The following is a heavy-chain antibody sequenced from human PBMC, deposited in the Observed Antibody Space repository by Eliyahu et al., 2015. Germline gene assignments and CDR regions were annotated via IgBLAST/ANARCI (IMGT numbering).Heavy chain of an antibody. CDR1: GXTFXNRG. J-gene: IGHJ4*02. V-gene: IGHV1-69*01. CDR3: AREWGSTTAVTPFFVY. CDR2: XTPIFGRP. Sequence: QVQLVQSGAEVKKPGSSVXVXCTASGXTFXNRGFXWVRXAPGQGLEWMGGXTPIFGRPKYAQKFLGRVTISADESTSTVYMEVSSLESEDTAVYYCAREWGSTTAVTPFFVYWGQGTLVTVSS. D-gene: IGHD4-23*01.